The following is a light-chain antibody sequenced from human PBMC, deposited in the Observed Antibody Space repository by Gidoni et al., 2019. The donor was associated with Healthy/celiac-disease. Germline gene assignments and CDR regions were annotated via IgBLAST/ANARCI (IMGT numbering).Light chain of an antibody. Sequence: EIVLTQSPATLSLSPGERATLSCRASQSVSSYLAWYQQKPGQAPRLLIYDASNRATGIPARFSGSGSGTDFTLTIRSLEPEDFAVYYCQQTTFGPGTKVDIK. J-gene: IGKJ3*01. V-gene: IGKV3-11*01. CDR2: DAS. CDR3: QQTT. CDR1: QSVSSY.